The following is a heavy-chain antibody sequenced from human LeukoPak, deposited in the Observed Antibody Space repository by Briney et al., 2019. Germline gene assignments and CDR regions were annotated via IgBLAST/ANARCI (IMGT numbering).Heavy chain of an antibody. D-gene: IGHD4-11*01. V-gene: IGHV3-33*01. CDR3: ARSNQADDY. CDR2: IWYDGSDT. CDR1: GFRFSTHG. J-gene: IGHJ4*02. Sequence: PGRSLRLSCAASGFRFSTHGMQWVRQAPGTGLEWVAAIWYDGSDTSYGASVEGRFTIFRDNARNTLYLQMNSLRDEDTAVYYCARSNQADDYWGQGTLVTVSS.